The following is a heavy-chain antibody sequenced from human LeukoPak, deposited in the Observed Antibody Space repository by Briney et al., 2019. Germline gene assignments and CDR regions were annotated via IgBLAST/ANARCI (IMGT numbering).Heavy chain of an antibody. J-gene: IGHJ3*02. D-gene: IGHD3-22*01. CDR1: GFTFSNYW. V-gene: IGHV3-74*01. CDR3: ARDDSSGYFIVWGSAFDI. Sequence: GGSLRLSCAASGFTFSNYWMHWVRQAPGKGLVWVSRINSDGIRTNYADSVKGRFTISRDNAENTLYLQMNSLRAEDTDVYYCARDDSSGYFIVWGSAFDIWGQGTMVTVSS. CDR2: INSDGIRT.